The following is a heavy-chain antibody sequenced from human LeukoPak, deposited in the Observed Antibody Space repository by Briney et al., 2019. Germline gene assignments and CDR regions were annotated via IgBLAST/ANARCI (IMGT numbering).Heavy chain of an antibody. CDR1: GGSISSYY. V-gene: IGHV4-4*07. CDR3: AREGDIAVVPAAIPRYYYYYMDV. D-gene: IGHD2-2*02. CDR2: IYTSGST. Sequence: SETLSLTCTVSGGSISSYYWSWIRQPAGKGLEWIGRIYTSGSTNYNPSLKSRVTMSVDTSKNQFSLKLSSVTAADTAVYYCAREGDIAVVPAAIPRYYYYYMDVWGKGTTVTVSS. J-gene: IGHJ6*03.